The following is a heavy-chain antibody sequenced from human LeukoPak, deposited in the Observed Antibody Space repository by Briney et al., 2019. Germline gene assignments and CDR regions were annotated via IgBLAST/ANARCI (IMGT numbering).Heavy chain of an antibody. CDR1: GFTFSSYA. CDR2: ISGSGRGGNT. CDR3: AKVYYDSIWPDAFDI. D-gene: IGHD3-22*01. V-gene: IGHV3-23*01. Sequence: GGSLRLSCAASGFTFSSYAMSWVRQAPGKGLEWVSGISGSGRGGNTYYADSVKGRFTISRDDSKNTLYLQVNSLRAEDTAVYYCAKVYYDSIWPDAFDIWGQGTMVTVSS. J-gene: IGHJ3*02.